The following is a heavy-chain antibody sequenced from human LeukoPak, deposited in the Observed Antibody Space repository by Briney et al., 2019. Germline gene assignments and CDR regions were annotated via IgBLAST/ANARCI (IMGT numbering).Heavy chain of an antibody. CDR1: GFTFSSYG. CDR2: IWYDGSNE. Sequence: GRSLRLSCAASGFTFSSYGMHWVRQAPGKGLEWVAVIWYDGSNENYADSVKGRFTISRDNSKKTMYLQMSSLRAEDTAVYYCARQGIVGAKKGGWFDYWGQGTLVTVSS. V-gene: IGHV3-33*01. CDR3: ARQGIVGAKKGGWFDY. J-gene: IGHJ4*02. D-gene: IGHD1-26*01.